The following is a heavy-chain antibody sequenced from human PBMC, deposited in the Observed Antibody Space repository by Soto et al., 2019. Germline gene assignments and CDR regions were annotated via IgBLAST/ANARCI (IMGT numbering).Heavy chain of an antibody. CDR3: AKDHYGDYFYSFDY. J-gene: IGHJ4*02. CDR2: ISGSGGYT. Sequence: EVQLLESGGGLVQPGGSLRLSCVASGFTFSTYAVSWVRQAPGKGLEWVSAISGSGGYTYYADSVKGRFTISRDNSKNTLYPQMNSLRAEDTAVYYCAKDHYGDYFYSFDYWGQGTLVTVSS. V-gene: IGHV3-23*01. CDR1: GFTFSTYA. D-gene: IGHD4-17*01.